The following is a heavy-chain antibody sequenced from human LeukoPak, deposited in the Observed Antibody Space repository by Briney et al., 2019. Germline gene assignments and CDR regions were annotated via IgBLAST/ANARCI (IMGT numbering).Heavy chain of an antibody. CDR3: ARGPLRYGSGSYGPPFDY. Sequence: PSETLSLTCTVSGGSISSYYWSWIRQPPGKGLEWIGYIYYSGSTNSNPSLKSRVTISVDTSKKQFSLKLSSVTTADTAVYYCARGPLRYGSGSYGPPFDYWGQGTLVTVSS. D-gene: IGHD3-10*01. CDR2: IYYSGST. CDR1: GGSISSYY. V-gene: IGHV4-59*01. J-gene: IGHJ4*02.